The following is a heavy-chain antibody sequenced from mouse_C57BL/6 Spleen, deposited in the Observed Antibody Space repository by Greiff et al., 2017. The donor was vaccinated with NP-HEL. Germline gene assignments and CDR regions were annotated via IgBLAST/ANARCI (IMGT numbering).Heavy chain of an antibody. Sequence: EVNVVESGEGLVKPGGSLKLSCAASGFTFSSYAMSWVRQTPEKRLEWVAYISSGGDYIYYADTVKGRFTISRDNARNTLYLQMSSLKSEDTAMYYCTRDLFYYYGSSYAWFAYWGQGTLVTVSA. CDR3: TRDLFYYYGSSYAWFAY. D-gene: IGHD1-1*01. J-gene: IGHJ3*01. CDR2: ISSGGDYI. CDR1: GFTFSSYA. V-gene: IGHV5-9-1*02.